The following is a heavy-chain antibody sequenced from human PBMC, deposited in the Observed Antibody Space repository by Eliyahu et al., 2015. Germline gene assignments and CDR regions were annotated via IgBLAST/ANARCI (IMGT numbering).Heavy chain of an antibody. Sequence: QVQLQESGPGLVKPSETLSLTCAVSGYSISSGYYWGWIRQPPGKGLEWIGSIYHSGSTYYNPSLKSRVTISVDTSKNQFSLKLSSVTAADTAVYYCAREYWNDVDGENWFDPWGQGTLVTVSS. V-gene: IGHV4-38-2*02. J-gene: IGHJ5*02. D-gene: IGHD1-1*01. CDR2: IYHSGST. CDR3: AREYWNDVDGENWFDP. CDR1: GYSISSGYY.